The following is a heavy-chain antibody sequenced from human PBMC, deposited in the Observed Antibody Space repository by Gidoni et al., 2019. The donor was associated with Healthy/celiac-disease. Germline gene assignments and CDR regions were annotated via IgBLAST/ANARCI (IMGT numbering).Heavy chain of an antibody. D-gene: IGHD4-17*01. V-gene: IGHV3-23*01. CDR2: SSGSGGSK. CDR1: GFTFSSYA. J-gene: IGHJ6*02. CDR3: AITLRTVTTSRYYYYGMDV. Sequence: EVQLLESGGGLVQPGGSLRLSCAASGFTFSSYAMSWVRLAPGKGREWVSASSGSGGSKYYADSVKGRFTISRDNSKNTRYLQMNSLRAEETAVYYCAITLRTVTTSRYYYYGMDVWGQGTTVTVSS.